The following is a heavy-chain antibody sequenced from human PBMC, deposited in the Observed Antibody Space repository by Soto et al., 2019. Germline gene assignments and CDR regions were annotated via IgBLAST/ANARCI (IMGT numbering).Heavy chain of an antibody. CDR1: GFTFRSFT. V-gene: IGHV3-21*01. CDR2: ISSNSAYI. J-gene: IGHJ5*02. CDR3: TRDASRDSSARGWFDP. Sequence: GGSLRLSCAASGFTFRSFTMNWVRQAPGKGLEWVSTISSNSAYIYYTDALRGRFTISRDNTKNSLHPQMNSLRAEDTAVYYCTRDASRDSSARGWFDPWGPGTLVTVSS. D-gene: IGHD6-13*01.